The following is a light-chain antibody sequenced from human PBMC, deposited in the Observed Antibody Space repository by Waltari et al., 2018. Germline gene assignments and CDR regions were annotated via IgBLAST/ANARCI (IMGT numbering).Light chain of an antibody. CDR1: QSIRSW. J-gene: IGKJ4*01. V-gene: IGKV1-5*03. CDR3: QQYNSFSLT. CDR2: KAS. Sequence: DIQMTQSPSTLSASVGDRVTITCRASQSIRSWLAWYQQKPGKAPKLLIYKASGLESGVPSRFSGSGSGTEFTLTISSLQPDDFATYYCQQYNSFSLTFGGGTKVEIK.